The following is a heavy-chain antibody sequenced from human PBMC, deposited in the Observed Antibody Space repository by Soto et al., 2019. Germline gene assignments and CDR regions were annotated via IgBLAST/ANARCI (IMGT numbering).Heavy chain of an antibody. Sequence: QLQLQESGPGLVKPSETLSLTCTVSGGSISSSSYYWGWIRQPPGKGLEWIGCIYYSGSTYYNPSLKSRVTISVDTSKNQFSLKLSSVTAADTAVYYCARQPDGDYDSPFDPWGQGTLVTVSS. D-gene: IGHD4-17*01. CDR3: ARQPDGDYDSPFDP. V-gene: IGHV4-39*01. CDR2: IYYSGST. J-gene: IGHJ5*02. CDR1: GGSISSSSYY.